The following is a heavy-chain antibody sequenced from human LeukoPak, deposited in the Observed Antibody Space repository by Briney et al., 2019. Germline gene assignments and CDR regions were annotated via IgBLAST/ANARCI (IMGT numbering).Heavy chain of an antibody. V-gene: IGHV3-43*02. D-gene: IGHD3-10*01. CDR3: CTGRRPETHYGLFYL. Sequence: GGSLRLSCERSGFTYNDYAMHSVRQVPGKCPEWVSVISSSRDGSKIFYADSVKGRFTISRDNSKNSLYLQMSSLRIEDSALYFCCTGRRPETHYGLFYLWGQGTLVTVST. J-gene: IGHJ4*02. CDR1: GFTYNDYA. CDR2: ISSSRDGSKI.